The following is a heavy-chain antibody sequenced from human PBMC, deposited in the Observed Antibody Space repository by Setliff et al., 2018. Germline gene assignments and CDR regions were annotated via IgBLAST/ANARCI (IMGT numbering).Heavy chain of an antibody. CDR3: AKDPNGDFFGAFDT. CDR1: GFRFSTSD. Sequence: GGSLRLSCAASGFRFSTSDMHWVRQAPGKGLEWVSFIQHDGSREFYGDPVKGRFTISRDNSKNTLYLQMNGLRAEDSALYYCAKDPNGDFFGAFDTWGQGALVTVSS. D-gene: IGHD4-17*01. V-gene: IGHV3-30*02. CDR2: IQHDGSRE. J-gene: IGHJ5*02.